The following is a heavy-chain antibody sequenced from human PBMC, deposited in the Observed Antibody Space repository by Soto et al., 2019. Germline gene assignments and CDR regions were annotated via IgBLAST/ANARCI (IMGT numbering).Heavy chain of an antibody. CDR3: AVAEYSSSSPPDY. D-gene: IGHD6-6*01. CDR1: GGSFSGYY. Sequence: QVQLQQWGAGLLKPSETLSLTCAVYGGSFSGYYWSWIRQPPGKGLEWIGEINHSGSTNYNPSLKSRVTISVDTSKNQFSLKLSSVTAADTAVYYCAVAEYSSSSPPDYWGQGTLVTVSS. V-gene: IGHV4-34*01. CDR2: INHSGST. J-gene: IGHJ4*02.